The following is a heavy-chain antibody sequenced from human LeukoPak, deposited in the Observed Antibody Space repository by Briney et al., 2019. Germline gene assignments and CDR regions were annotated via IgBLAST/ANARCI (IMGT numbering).Heavy chain of an antibody. J-gene: IGHJ4*02. Sequence: PSETLSLTCTISGGSVSNYYWSWIRQSPGKGLEWIGYIYYTGSTTYNPSLKSRVTISADTSKNQFSLKLSSVTAADTAVYYCASRKLGNDYWGQGTLVTVSS. V-gene: IGHV4-59*02. D-gene: IGHD7-27*01. CDR3: ASRKLGNDY. CDR1: GGSVSNYY. CDR2: IYYTGST.